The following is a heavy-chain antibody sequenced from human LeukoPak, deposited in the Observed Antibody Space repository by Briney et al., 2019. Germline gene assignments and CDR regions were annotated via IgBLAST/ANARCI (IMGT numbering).Heavy chain of an antibody. J-gene: IGHJ4*02. V-gene: IGHV4-59*08. Sequence: TSETLSLTCTVSGGSISSYYWSWIRQPPGKGLEWIGYIYYSGSTNYNPSLKSRVTISVDTSKNQFSLKLSSVTAADTAVYYCXXXXXXXXLRRKYYFDYWGQGTLVTVSS. CDR2: IYYSGST. CDR1: GGSISSYY. CDR3: XXXXXXXXLRRKYYFDY.